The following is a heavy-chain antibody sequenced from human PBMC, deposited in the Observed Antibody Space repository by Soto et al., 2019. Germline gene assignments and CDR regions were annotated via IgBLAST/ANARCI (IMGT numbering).Heavy chain of an antibody. CDR2: ISAYNGNT. J-gene: IGHJ4*02. Sequence: QVQLVQSGAEVKKPGASVKVSCKASGYTFTSYGISWVRQAPGQGLEWMGWISAYNGNTNYAQKLQGRVTMTTDTSTSTAYMELRSLRSDDTAVYYCARDLVVLGAPPFSAFDYWGQGTLVTVSS. CDR1: GYTFTSYG. CDR3: ARDLVVLGAPPFSAFDY. V-gene: IGHV1-18*01. D-gene: IGHD2-8*02.